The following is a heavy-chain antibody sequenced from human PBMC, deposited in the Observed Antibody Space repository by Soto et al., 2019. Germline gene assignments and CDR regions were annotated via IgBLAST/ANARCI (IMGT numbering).Heavy chain of an antibody. V-gene: IGHV4-30-2*01. CDR3: ARGGQRYSYGLDYFDY. CDR1: GGSISSGGYS. CDR2: IYHSGST. D-gene: IGHD5-18*01. J-gene: IGHJ4*02. Sequence: QLQLQESGSGLVKPSQTLSLTCAVSGGSISSGGYSWSWIRQQTGKGLEWIGYIYHSGSTYYNPSLKSRVTISVDRSKNQLYLKLSSVTAADTAVYYCARGGQRYSYGLDYFDYWGQGTLVTVYS.